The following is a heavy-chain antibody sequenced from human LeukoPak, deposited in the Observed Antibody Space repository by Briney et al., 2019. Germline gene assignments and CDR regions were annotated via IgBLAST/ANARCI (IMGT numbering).Heavy chain of an antibody. V-gene: IGHV3-11*04. Sequence: GGSLRLSCAASGFTFSDYYMSWIRQAPGKGLEWVSYISSSGSTIYYADSVKGRFSISRDNAKNSLYLQMNSLRDEDTAVYYCARSGYGSRWYFFDHWGQGTLVTVSS. D-gene: IGHD6-13*01. J-gene: IGHJ4*02. CDR3: ARSGYGSRWYFFDH. CDR2: ISSSGSTI. CDR1: GFTFSDYY.